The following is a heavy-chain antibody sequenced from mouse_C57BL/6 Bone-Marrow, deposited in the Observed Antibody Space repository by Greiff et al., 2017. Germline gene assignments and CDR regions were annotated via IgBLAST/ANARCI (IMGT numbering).Heavy chain of an antibody. CDR2: ISSGGSYT. CDR1: GFTFSSYG. V-gene: IGHV5-6*02. D-gene: IGHD4-1*01. Sequence: DVKLVESGGDLVKPGGSLKLSCAASGFTFSSYGMSWVRQTPDKRLEWVATISSGGSYTYYPDSVKGRFTISRENAKNTLYLQMSSLKSEDTAMYYCARLTYNWDVDYWGQGTTLTVSS. CDR3: ARLTYNWDVDY. J-gene: IGHJ2*01.